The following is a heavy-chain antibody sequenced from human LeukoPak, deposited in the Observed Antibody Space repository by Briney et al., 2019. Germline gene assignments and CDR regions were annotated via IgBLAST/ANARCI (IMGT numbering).Heavy chain of an antibody. CDR2: ICYSGST. V-gene: IGHV4-59*02. Sequence: SETLSLTCTVSGGSVSSYYWNWIRQPPGKGLEWIGYICYSGSTNYNPSLKSRVTISVDTSKNQFSLKLSSVTAADTAVYYCARMENYYDSSPYYYYMDVWGKGITVTISS. D-gene: IGHD3-22*01. CDR1: GGSVSSYY. J-gene: IGHJ6*03. CDR3: ARMENYYDSSPYYYYMDV.